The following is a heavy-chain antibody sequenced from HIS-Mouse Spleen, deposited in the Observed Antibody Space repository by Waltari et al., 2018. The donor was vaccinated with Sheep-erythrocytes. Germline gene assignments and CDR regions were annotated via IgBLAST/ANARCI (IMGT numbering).Heavy chain of an antibody. CDR2: ISYDGINK. D-gene: IGHD3-16*01. J-gene: IGHJ4*02. V-gene: IGHV3-30*18. CDR3: AKDAYYDYVWGSYSFDY. Sequence: SCAASGFTFSSYGMHWVRQAPGKGLEWVAVISYDGINKTYAASVKGRLTITRENSKNTLYLQMNSLSAEDTAVYYCAKDAYYDYVWGSYSFDYWGQGTLVTVAS. CDR1: GFTFSSYG.